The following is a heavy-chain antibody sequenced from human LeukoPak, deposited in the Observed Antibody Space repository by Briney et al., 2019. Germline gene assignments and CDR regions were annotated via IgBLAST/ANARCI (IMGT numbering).Heavy chain of an antibody. V-gene: IGHV3-7*01. CDR1: GFTLSSHW. J-gene: IGHJ6*02. D-gene: IGHD2-2*01. CDR3: AREDCSSTSCQGGMDV. CDR2: IKQDGSET. Sequence: GGSLRLPCAASGFTLSSHWMGWARQAPGKGLEWVANIKQDGSETYYVGSVKGRFTISRDNAKNSLYLQMNSLRAEDTAVYYCAREDCSSTSCQGGMDVWGQGTTVTVSS.